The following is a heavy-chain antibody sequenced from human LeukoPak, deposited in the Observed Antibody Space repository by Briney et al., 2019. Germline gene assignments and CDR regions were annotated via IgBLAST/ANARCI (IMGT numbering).Heavy chain of an antibody. CDR3: ARVPEAIVVVPAATGAFDI. V-gene: IGHV3-21*01. CDR2: ISSSSSYI. Sequence: GGSLRLSCAASGFTFSSYSMNWVRQAPGKGLEWVSSISSSSSYIYYADSVKGRFTISRDNAKNSLYLQMNSLRAEDTAVYYCARVPEAIVVVPAATGAFDIWGQGTMVTVSS. D-gene: IGHD2-2*01. J-gene: IGHJ3*02. CDR1: GFTFSSYS.